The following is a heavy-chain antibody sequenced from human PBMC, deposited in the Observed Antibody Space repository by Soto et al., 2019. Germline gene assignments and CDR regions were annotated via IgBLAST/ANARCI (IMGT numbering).Heavy chain of an antibody. D-gene: IGHD3-3*01. CDR2: IYHSGST. Sequence: SETLSLTCAVSGGSISSSNWWSWVRQPPGKGLEWIGEIYHSGSTNYNPSLKSRVTISVDKSKNQFSLKLSSVTAADTAVYYCAKDLSGNSLTFGYWGQGTLVTVSS. CDR3: AKDLSGNSLTFGY. V-gene: IGHV4-4*02. J-gene: IGHJ4*02. CDR1: GGSISSSNW.